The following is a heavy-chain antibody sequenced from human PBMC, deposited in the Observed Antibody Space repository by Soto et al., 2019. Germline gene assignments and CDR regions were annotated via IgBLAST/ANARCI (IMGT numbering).Heavy chain of an antibody. CDR3: ARAGKGRGLSTAYYFDY. J-gene: IGHJ4*02. CDR2: INHSGST. Sequence: SETLSLTCAVYGGSFSGYYWSWIRQPPGKGLEWIGEINHSGSTNYNPSLKSRVTISVDTSKNQFSLKLSSVTAADTAVYYCARAGKGRGLSTAYYFDYWGQGTLVT. V-gene: IGHV4-34*01. D-gene: IGHD3-10*01. CDR1: GGSFSGYY.